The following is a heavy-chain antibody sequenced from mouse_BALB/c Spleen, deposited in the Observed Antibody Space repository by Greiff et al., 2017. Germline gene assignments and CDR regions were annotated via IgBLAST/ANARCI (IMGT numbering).Heavy chain of an antibody. V-gene: IGHV5-6*01. CDR2: ISSGGSYT. CDR3: ARHKPPTMITYYYAMDY. CDR1: GFTFSSYG. Sequence: EVQLVESGGDLVKPGGSLKLSCAASGFTFSSYGMSWVRQTPDKRLEWVATISSGGSYTYYPDSVKGRFTISRDNAKNTLYLQMSSLKSEDTAMYYCARHKPPTMITYYYAMDYWGQGTSVTVSS. D-gene: IGHD2-4*01. J-gene: IGHJ4*01.